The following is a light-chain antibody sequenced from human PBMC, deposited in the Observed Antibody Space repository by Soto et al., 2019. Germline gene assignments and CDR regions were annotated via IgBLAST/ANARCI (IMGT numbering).Light chain of an antibody. CDR1: SSDVGGYKY. V-gene: IGLV2-14*01. CDR2: EVS. Sequence: QSALTQPASVSGSPGQSITISCTGTSSDVGGYKYVSWYQQHPGKAPKLMIYEVSNRPSGVSNRFSGSKSANTASLTISGLQAEDEADYYCSSYTTSSVWVFGRGTKLTVL. J-gene: IGLJ3*02. CDR3: SSYTTSSVWV.